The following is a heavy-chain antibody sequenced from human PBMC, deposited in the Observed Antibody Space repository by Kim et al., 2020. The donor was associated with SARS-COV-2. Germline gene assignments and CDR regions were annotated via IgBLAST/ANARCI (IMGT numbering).Heavy chain of an antibody. J-gene: IGHJ4*01. Sequence: GGSLRLSCAASGFSFSYYWMTWVRQAPGKGLEWVANIKEDGSQKYYVDSVKGRFTISRDNAETSVYLQMNRLGAQDTAVYYCARASPTYFGSGPYSPDY. V-gene: IGHV3-7*01. CDR2: IKEDGSQK. CDR1: GFSFSYYW. CDR3: ARASPTYFGSGPYSPDY. D-gene: IGHD3-10*01.